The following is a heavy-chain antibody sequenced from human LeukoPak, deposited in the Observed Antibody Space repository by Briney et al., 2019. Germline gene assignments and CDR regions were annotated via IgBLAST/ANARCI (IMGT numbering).Heavy chain of an antibody. CDR3: SRVRSGNDFDY. Sequence: GGSLRLSCSTSGFTFGDHAMTWVRQAPGKGLEWVGFIRSKGYGGTTEYAASVKGRVTISRDDSKGIAYLQINSLKAEDTAVYYCSRVRSGNDFDYWGRGTLVTVSS. V-gene: IGHV3-49*04. CDR2: IRSKGYGGTT. J-gene: IGHJ4*02. CDR1: GFTFGDHA. D-gene: IGHD3-10*01.